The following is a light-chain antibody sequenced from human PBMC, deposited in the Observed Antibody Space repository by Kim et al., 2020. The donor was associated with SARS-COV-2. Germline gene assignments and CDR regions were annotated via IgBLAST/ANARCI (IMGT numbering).Light chain of an antibody. Sequence: DIHLTQSPSSLSASVGDRVTLSSRASQSITSYLNWYQQKPGRAPNLLIYAASNLQPGVPSRFGGSGSGTDFTLTITSLQPEDVATYYCQQSYNTPLTFGGGTKVDIK. CDR2: AAS. J-gene: IGKJ4*02. CDR1: QSITSY. CDR3: QQSYNTPLT. V-gene: IGKV1-39*01.